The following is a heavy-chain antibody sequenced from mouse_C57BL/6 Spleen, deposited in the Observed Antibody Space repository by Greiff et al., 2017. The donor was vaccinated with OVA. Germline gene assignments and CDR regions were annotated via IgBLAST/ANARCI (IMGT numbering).Heavy chain of an antibody. CDR2: IYPGSGST. CDR1: GYTFTSYW. Sequence: VQLQQPGAELVKPGASVKMSCKASGYTFTSYWITWVKQRPGQCLEWIGDIYPGSGSTNYNEKFKSKATLTVDTSSSTAYMQLSSLTSEDSAVYYCARRGIVTTSYYFDYWGQGTTLTVSS. J-gene: IGHJ2*01. D-gene: IGHD2-5*01. CDR3: ARRGIVTTSYYFDY. V-gene: IGHV1-55*01.